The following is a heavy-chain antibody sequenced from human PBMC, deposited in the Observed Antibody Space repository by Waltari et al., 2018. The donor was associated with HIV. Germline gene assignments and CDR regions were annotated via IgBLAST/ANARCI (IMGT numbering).Heavy chain of an antibody. CDR2: IYYSGST. J-gene: IGHJ4*02. V-gene: IGHV4-59*01. CDR1: GGSISSYY. D-gene: IGHD3-9*01. CDR3: ARTPRYFDWLSYFDY. Sequence: QVQLQESGPGLVKPSETLSLTCTVSGGSISSYYWSWIRQPPGKGLEWIGYIYYSGSTNYNPSLKSRVTISVDTSKNQFSLKLSSVTAADTAVYYCARTPRYFDWLSYFDYWGQGTLVTVSS.